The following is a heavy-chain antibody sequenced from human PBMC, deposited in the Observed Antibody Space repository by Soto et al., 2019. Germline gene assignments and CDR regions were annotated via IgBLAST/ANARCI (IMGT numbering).Heavy chain of an antibody. CDR2: IGSGGSP. CDR1: GFTFSTCT. CDR3: AIEVQPVVRREYDY. Sequence: EVQLVESGGGLVKPGGSLRLSCAVSGFTFSTCTMNWVRQAPVKGLEWVSSIGSGGSPYYADSVKGRFTISRDNAKNSLYLQMNSLRAEDTAVYYCAIEVQPVVRREYDYWGQGTLVTVSS. J-gene: IGHJ4*02. V-gene: IGHV3-21*06. D-gene: IGHD2-15*01.